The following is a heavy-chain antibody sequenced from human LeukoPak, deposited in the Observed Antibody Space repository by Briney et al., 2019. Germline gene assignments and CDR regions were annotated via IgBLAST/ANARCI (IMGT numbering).Heavy chain of an antibody. V-gene: IGHV4-34*01. D-gene: IGHD3-3*01. CDR2: INHSGST. CDR3: ARTIFGVVIRVGWFDP. CDR1: GGSFSGYY. J-gene: IGHJ5*02. Sequence: AETLSLTCAVYGGSFSGYYWSWIRQPPGKGLEWIGEINHSGSTNYNPSLKSRVTISVDTSKNQFSLKLSSVTAADTAVYYCARTIFGVVIRVGWFDPWGQGTLVTVSS.